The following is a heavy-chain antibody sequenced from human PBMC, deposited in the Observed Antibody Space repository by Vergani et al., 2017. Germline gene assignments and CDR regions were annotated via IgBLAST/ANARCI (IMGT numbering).Heavy chain of an antibody. Sequence: QVQLVQSGAEVKKPGSSVKVSCKASGATFRSNTISWVRQVPGQGLEWMGRIIPVLGKTKYAQDFQGRLTITADTSTSTAYMELSRLRSEDTAVYYCARDRSPCSGGSCYPHYYYYYGMYVWGQ. D-gene: IGHD2-15*01. CDR3: ARDRSPCSGGSCYPHYYYYYGMYV. CDR1: GATFRSNT. V-gene: IGHV1-69*08. CDR2: IIPVLGKT. J-gene: IGHJ6*02.